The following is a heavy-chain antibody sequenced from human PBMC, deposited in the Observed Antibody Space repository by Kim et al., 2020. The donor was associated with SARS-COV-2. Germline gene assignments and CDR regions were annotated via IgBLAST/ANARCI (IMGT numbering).Heavy chain of an antibody. Sequence: YADSVKGRFTISRDNSKNTLYLQMNSLRAEDTAVYYCAKDRVVVTATLDYWGQGTLVTVSS. D-gene: IGHD2-21*02. V-gene: IGHV3-30*02. J-gene: IGHJ4*02. CDR3: AKDRVVVTATLDY.